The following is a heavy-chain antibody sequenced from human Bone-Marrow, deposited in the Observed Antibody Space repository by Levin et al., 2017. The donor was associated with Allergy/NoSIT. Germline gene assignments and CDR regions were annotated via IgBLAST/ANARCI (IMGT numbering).Heavy chain of an antibody. Sequence: GESLKISCKVSGYYFPSYWITWVRQVPGRGLEWMGNINPSDSETNYSPSFEGHVTFSVDRFTNTAYLQWCSLQASDTAMYYCTRPFYYGSGSSGYWGQGTLVTVSS. J-gene: IGHJ4*02. CDR2: INPSDSET. CDR3: TRPFYYGSGSSGY. V-gene: IGHV5-10-1*01. CDR1: GYYFPSYW. D-gene: IGHD3-10*01.